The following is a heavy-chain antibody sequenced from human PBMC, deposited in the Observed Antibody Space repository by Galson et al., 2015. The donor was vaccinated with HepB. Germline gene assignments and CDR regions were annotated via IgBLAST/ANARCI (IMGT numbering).Heavy chain of an antibody. CDR1: GYSFTDYW. CDR3: ARLSSFHDGTGYPKGLCDH. J-gene: IGHJ4*02. Sequence: QSGAEVKKPGESLKISCKASGYSFTDYWIGWVRQMPGKGLEWMGSMFPGDSHRRYSPSFQGQVSISVDKSISTAYLQWSRLKASDAAMYYCARLSSFHDGTGYPKGLCDHWGQGTLVTVSS. CDR2: MFPGDSHR. D-gene: IGHD3/OR15-3a*01. V-gene: IGHV5-51*01.